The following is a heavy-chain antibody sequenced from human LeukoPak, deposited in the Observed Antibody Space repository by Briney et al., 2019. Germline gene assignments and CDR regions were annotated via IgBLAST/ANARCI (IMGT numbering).Heavy chain of an antibody. Sequence: GGSLRLSCAASGFALSSIYMNWVRQAPGKGLEWVSVMYSGGSTNYADSLKGRFTISRDDSKNTLYLQMNSLRAEDTAIYYCARDRVVTFGGVIVGAFGIWGQGTMVTVTS. J-gene: IGHJ3*02. CDR1: GFALSSIY. CDR2: MYSGGST. D-gene: IGHD3-16*01. V-gene: IGHV3-53*01. CDR3: ARDRVVTFGGVIVGAFGI.